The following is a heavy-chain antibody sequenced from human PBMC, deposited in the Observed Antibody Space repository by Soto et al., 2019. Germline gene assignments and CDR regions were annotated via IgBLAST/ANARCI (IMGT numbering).Heavy chain of an antibody. J-gene: IGHJ6*02. Sequence: QVQLVQSGAEVKKPGSSVKVSCKASGGTFSSYAISWVRQAPGQGLEWMGGIIPIFGTANYAQKFQGRVTITADESTSTAYMELSSLRSEDTAVYYCARDSSSGAAMVPDYYYGMDVWGQGTTVTVSS. CDR2: IIPIFGTA. CDR1: GGTFSSYA. CDR3: ARDSSSGAAMVPDYYYGMDV. V-gene: IGHV1-69*01. D-gene: IGHD5-18*01.